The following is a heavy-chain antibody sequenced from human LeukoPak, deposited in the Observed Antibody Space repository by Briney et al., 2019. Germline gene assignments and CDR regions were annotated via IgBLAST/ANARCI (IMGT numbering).Heavy chain of an antibody. J-gene: IGHJ6*03. CDR2: INHSGST. V-gene: IGHV4-4*02. Sequence: SETLSLTCAVSGGSISSSNWWSWVRQPPGKGLEWIGEINHSGSTNYNPSLKSRVTISVDTSKNQFSLKLSSVTAADTAVYYCARCRRYYYYMDVWGKGTTVTVSS. CDR3: ARCRRYYYYMDV. CDR1: GGSISSSNW. D-gene: IGHD2-15*01.